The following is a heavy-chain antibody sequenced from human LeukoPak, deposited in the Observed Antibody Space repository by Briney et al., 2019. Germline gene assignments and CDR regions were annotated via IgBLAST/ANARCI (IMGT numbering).Heavy chain of an antibody. CDR3: AKDSGVGYEAPDY. Sequence: GGSLRLSCAASGFTVSSNYMSWVRQAPGKGLEWVSVIYSGGSTYYADSVKGRFTISRDNSKNTVYLQMNSLRAEDSAVYYCAKDSGVGYEAPDYWGQGTLVTVSS. J-gene: IGHJ4*02. V-gene: IGHV3-66*01. CDR2: IYSGGST. CDR1: GFTVSSNY. D-gene: IGHD5-12*01.